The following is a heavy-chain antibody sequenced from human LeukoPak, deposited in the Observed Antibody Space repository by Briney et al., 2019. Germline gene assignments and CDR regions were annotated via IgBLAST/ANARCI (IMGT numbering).Heavy chain of an antibody. Sequence: GGSLRLSCAASGFTFSSYAMSWVRQAPGKGLEWVSDISGSGGSTYYADSVKGRFTISRDNSKNTLYLQMNSLRAEDTAVYYCASRIKYSYGAQYWGQGTLVTVSS. CDR3: ASRIKYSYGAQY. V-gene: IGHV3-23*01. CDR1: GFTFSSYA. D-gene: IGHD5-18*01. CDR2: ISGSGGST. J-gene: IGHJ4*02.